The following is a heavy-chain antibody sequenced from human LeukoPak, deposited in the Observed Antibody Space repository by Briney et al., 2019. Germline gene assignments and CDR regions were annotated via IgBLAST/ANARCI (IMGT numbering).Heavy chain of an antibody. CDR2: IYYSGST. V-gene: IGHV4-59*12. Sequence: SETLSLTCAVYGGSFTIYSWTWIRQPPGKGLEWIGYIYYSGSTNHNPSLKSRVTISVDTSKNQFSLKLSSVTAADTAVYYCARGRYDFWSGYRYYFDYRGQGTLVTVSS. D-gene: IGHD3-3*01. J-gene: IGHJ4*02. CDR1: GGSFTIYS. CDR3: ARGRYDFWSGYRYYFDY.